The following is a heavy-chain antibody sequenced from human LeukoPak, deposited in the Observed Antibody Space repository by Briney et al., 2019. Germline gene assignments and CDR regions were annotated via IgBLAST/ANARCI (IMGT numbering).Heavy chain of an antibody. CDR1: GYTFIDYY. J-gene: IGHJ4*02. Sequence: ASVKVSCKASGYTFIDYYIIWMRQAPGRGLEYMGWINPKSGATRNGQKFQGRITMTRDTSVKTAYMDLGTLTSDDAAIYFCARGLAASCTNSTCHAPLDYWGQGTLVTVSS. V-gene: IGHV1-2*02. D-gene: IGHD2-8*01. CDR3: ARGLAASCTNSTCHAPLDY. CDR2: INPKSGAT.